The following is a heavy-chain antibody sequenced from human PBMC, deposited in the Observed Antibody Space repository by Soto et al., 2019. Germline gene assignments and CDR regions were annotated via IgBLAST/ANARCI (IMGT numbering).Heavy chain of an antibody. CDR3: ARWEGYCRGGSCRESRPRDY. CDR2: INPSGGST. Sequence: QVQLVQSGAEVKKPGASVKVSCKASGYTFTSYYMHWVRQAPGQGLEWMGIINPSGGSTSYAQKCQGRVTMTRETSTSTVYMELSSLRSEDTAVYYCARWEGYCRGGSCRESRPRDYWGQGTLVTVCS. V-gene: IGHV1-46*01. J-gene: IGHJ4*02. CDR1: GYTFTSYY. D-gene: IGHD2-15*01.